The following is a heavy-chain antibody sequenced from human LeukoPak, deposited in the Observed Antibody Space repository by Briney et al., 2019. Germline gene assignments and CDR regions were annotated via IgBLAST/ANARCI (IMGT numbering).Heavy chain of an antibody. CDR3: ASGYYDSSGYPLAFDI. Sequence: SETLSLTCTVSGGSISSSSYYWGWIRQPPGKGLEWIGSIYYSGSTYYNPPLKSRVTISVDTSKNQFSLKLSSVTAADTAVYYCASGYYDSSGYPLAFDIWGQGTMVTVSS. J-gene: IGHJ3*02. D-gene: IGHD3-22*01. CDR2: IYYSGST. CDR1: GGSISSSSYY. V-gene: IGHV4-39*01.